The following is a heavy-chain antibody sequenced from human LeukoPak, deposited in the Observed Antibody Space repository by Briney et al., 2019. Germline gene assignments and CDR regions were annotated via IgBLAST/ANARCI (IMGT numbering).Heavy chain of an antibody. D-gene: IGHD4-23*01. J-gene: IGHJ4*02. Sequence: GGSLRLSCATSGFTFSNAWISWVRQAPGKGLEWVSAISGSGGSTYYADSVKGRFTISRDNSKNTLYLQMNSLRAEDTAVYYCAKIGSTVVTWGQRTLVTVSS. V-gene: IGHV3-23*01. CDR1: GFTFSNAW. CDR3: AKIGSTVVT. CDR2: ISGSGGST.